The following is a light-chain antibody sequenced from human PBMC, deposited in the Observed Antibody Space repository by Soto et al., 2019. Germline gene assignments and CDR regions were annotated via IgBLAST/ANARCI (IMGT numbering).Light chain of an antibody. CDR1: QTISSW. J-gene: IGKJ1*01. CDR2: KAS. CDR3: QHYNSYSVA. Sequence: DIQMTQSPSTLSGSVGDRVTITFRASQTISSWLAWYQQKPGKAPKLLIYKASTLKSGVPSRFSGSRSGTEFTLSMSSLQPDDFATYYCQHYNSYSVAFGQGTKVDIK. V-gene: IGKV1-5*03.